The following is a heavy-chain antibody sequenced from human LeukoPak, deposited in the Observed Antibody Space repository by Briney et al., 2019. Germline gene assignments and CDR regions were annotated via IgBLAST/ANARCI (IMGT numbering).Heavy chain of an antibody. CDR1: GFTFSSCD. D-gene: IGHD3-3*01. J-gene: IGHJ4*02. Sequence: SLRLSCAVAGFTFSSCDVKWVRQPAGEVLEWVSFISSSGSTINSAAFVNGRFTTTRDNAKTSLYLQMNRLTAEDTAVYYCVRGLRYTILGGDYFWGQGTLVTVSS. CDR2: ISSSGSTI. V-gene: IGHV3-48*03. CDR3: VRGLRYTILGGDYF.